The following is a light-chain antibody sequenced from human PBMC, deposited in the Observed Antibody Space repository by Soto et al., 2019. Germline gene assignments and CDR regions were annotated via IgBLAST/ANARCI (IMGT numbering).Light chain of an antibody. CDR2: DVT. V-gene: IGLV2-14*03. Sequence: QSALTQPASVSGSPRQSITISCTGTSSDVGGYNYVSWYQQHPGKAPKLMIYDVTNRPSGVSNRFSGSKSGNTASLTISGLQPEDEADYYCSSYTSSSSVIFGGGTKRTVL. CDR3: SSYTSSSSVI. CDR1: SSDVGGYNY. J-gene: IGLJ2*01.